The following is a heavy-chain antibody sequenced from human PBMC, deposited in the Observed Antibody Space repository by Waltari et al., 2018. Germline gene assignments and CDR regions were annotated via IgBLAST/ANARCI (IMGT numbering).Heavy chain of an antibody. CDR2: ISYDGSNK. CDR3: AKGTRVVLRYFDWLSPVDY. CDR1: GFTFSSYG. D-gene: IGHD3-9*01. Sequence: QVQLVESGGGVVQPGRSLRLSCAASGFTFSSYGMHWVRQAPGKGLEGVAVISYDGSNKYYADSVKGRFTISRDNSKNTLYLQMNSLRAEDTAVYYCAKGTRVVLRYFDWLSPVDYWGQGTLVTVSS. V-gene: IGHV3-30*18. J-gene: IGHJ4*02.